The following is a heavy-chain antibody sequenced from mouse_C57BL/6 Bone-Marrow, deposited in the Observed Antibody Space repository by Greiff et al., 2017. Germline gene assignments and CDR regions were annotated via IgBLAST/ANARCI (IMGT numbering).Heavy chain of an antibody. J-gene: IGHJ4*01. CDR1: GFSLTSYG. V-gene: IGHV2-6*03. CDR3: ARHFDYAMDY. Sequence: QVQLKESGPGLVAPSQSLSITCTVSGFSLTSYGVHWVRQPPGTGLEWLVVIWSDGSTTSNSALKSRLSISKDNSKSHVILQMNSLQTDDTAMYYCARHFDYAMDYWGQGTSVTVSS. CDR2: IWSDGST.